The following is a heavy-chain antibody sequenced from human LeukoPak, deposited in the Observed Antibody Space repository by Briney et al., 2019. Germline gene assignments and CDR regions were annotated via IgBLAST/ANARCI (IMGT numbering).Heavy chain of an antibody. J-gene: IGHJ5*01. CDR1: GDSTSNFY. CDR3: ALAPNSNWFDF. D-gene: IGHD2-8*01. V-gene: IGHV4-59*03. Sequence: SETLSLTCTVSGDSTSNFYWNWIRQSPGKGLEWIGNIHYSGSSVYNPSLKSRGTVSIDTSRRQFFLKLNSVTAADTAVYFCALAPNSNWFDFWGPGTLVTVSS. CDR2: IHYSGSS.